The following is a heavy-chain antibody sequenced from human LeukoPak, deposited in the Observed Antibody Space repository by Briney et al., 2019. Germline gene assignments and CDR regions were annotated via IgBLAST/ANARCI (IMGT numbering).Heavy chain of an antibody. CDR1: GGSISSYY. CDR2: IYYSGST. CDR3: ARVNIVVVPAAPSIAIDI. V-gene: IGHV4-59*01. D-gene: IGHD2-2*01. J-gene: IGHJ3*02. Sequence: PSETLSLTCTVSGGSISSYYWSWIRQPPGKGLEWIGYIYYSGSTNYNPSLKSRVTISVDTSKNQFSLKLSSVTAADTAVYYCARVNIVVVPAAPSIAIDIWGQGTMVTVSS.